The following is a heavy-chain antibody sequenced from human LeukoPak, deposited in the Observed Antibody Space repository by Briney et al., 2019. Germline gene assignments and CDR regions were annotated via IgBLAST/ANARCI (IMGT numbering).Heavy chain of an antibody. D-gene: IGHD2-21*02. CDR3: ARGREHIVVVTATHFDY. J-gene: IGHJ4*02. CDR2: INHSGST. V-gene: IGHV4-34*01. Sequence: SETLSLTCAVYGGSFSGYYWSWIRQPPGKGLEWIGEINHSGSTNYNPSLKSRVTISVDTSKNQFSLKLSSVNAADTAVYYCARGREHIVVVTATHFDYWGQGTLVTVSS. CDR1: GGSFSGYY.